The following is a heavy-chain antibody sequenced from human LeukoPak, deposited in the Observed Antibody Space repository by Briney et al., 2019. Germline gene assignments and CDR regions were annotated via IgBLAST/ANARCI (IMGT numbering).Heavy chain of an antibody. D-gene: IGHD6-19*01. CDR2: IYSGGNT. CDR3: ARESGYSSGWYEGYFDY. Sequence: GGSLRLSCAASGFTVSSNYMSWVRQAPGKGVEWVSVIYSGGNTYYADSVKGRFTISRDNSKNTLYLQMNSLRAEDTAVYYCARESGYSSGWYEGYFDYWGQGTLVTVSS. J-gene: IGHJ4*02. V-gene: IGHV3-53*01. CDR1: GFTVSSNY.